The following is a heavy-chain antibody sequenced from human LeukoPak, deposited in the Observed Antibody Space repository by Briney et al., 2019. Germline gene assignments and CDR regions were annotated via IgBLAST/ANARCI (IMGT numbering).Heavy chain of an antibody. J-gene: IGHJ5*02. D-gene: IGHD3-10*01. CDR2: IDPKSGAT. CDR3: AKFYYSGTGSDEWFDP. CDR1: AYTFTGYY. Sequence: ASVKVSCKTSAYTFTGYYMHWVRQAPGRGLEWMGWIDPKSGATKYAQKFQGRVTMTRDTSIGTVYMELSRLRSDDTAVYYCAKFYYSGTGSDEWFDPWGQGTLVTVSS. V-gene: IGHV1-2*02.